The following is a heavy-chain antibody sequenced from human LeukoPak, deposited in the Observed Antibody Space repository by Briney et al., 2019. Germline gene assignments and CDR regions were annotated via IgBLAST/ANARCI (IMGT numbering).Heavy chain of an antibody. CDR3: ASLAYSSCWTDY. J-gene: IGHJ4*02. CDR2: INHSGST. CDR1: GGSFSGYY. D-gene: IGHD6-19*01. Sequence: SETLSLTCAVYGGSFSGYYWSWIRQPPVKGLEWIGEINHSGSTNYNPSLKSRVTISVDTSKNQFSLKLSSVTAADTAVYYCASLAYSSCWTDYWGQGTLVTVSS. V-gene: IGHV4-34*01.